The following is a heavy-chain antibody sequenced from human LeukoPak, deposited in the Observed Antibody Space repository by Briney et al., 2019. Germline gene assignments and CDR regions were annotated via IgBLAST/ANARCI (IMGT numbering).Heavy chain of an antibody. CDR3: AALARDY. D-gene: IGHD3-3*02. Sequence: PGGSLRLSCAASGFIVSSNYMTWVRQAPGEGLEWVSVIHNDGSTYYTDSVKGRFTISRDNSKNTLYLQMNSLRVEDTAVYYCAALARDYWGQGTLDTVSS. V-gene: IGHV3-53*01. CDR2: IHNDGST. CDR1: GFIVSSNY. J-gene: IGHJ4*02.